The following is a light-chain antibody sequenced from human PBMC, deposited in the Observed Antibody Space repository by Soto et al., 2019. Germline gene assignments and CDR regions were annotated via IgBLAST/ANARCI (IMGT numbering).Light chain of an antibody. CDR2: YDS. CDR1: NIGRKS. Sequence: SSELTQPPSVSVAPGKTANITCGGNNIGRKSVHWYQQKPGQAPVLVIYYDSDRPSGIPERFSGSNSGNTATLTVSRVEAGDEADYYCQVWDTSIHPYVVFGGGTKLTVL. CDR3: QVWDTSIHPYVV. V-gene: IGLV3-21*04. J-gene: IGLJ2*01.